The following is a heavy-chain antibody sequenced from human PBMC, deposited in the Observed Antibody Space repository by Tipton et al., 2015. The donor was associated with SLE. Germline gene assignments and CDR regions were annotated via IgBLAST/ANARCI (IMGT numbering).Heavy chain of an antibody. D-gene: IGHD1-1*01. Sequence: GLVNPSQTLSLTCTVSGGSISVYFWNWIRQSPGKGLEWIGYVHYSGNTNYNPSLKSRVTMSVDTSKNHFSLRLRSVTAADTATYFCARAAFNWNDRDALDIWGQGTLVAVSS. J-gene: IGHJ3*02. CDR1: GGSISVYF. CDR3: ARAAFNWNDRDALDI. V-gene: IGHV4-59*01. CDR2: VHYSGNT.